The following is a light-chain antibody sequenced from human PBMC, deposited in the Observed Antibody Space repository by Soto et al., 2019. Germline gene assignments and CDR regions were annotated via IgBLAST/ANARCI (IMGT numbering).Light chain of an antibody. CDR1: QDISNS. V-gene: IGKV1-27*01. Sequence: DIQMTQSPSSLSASVRDRVTITCRASQDISNSLAWYQQKPGKVPELLIYAASTLQSGVPSRFSGSGSGTDFTLTISSLQPDDYATFYCQQYDSAPRPLGQGTTVEI. J-gene: IGKJ1*01. CDR2: AAS. CDR3: QQYDSAPRP.